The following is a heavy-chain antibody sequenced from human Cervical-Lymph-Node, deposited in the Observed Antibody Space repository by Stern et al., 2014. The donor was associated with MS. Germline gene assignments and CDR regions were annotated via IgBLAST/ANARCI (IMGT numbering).Heavy chain of an antibody. Sequence: QVQLVQSGAEVKKPGASVKVSCKASGYTFTGYHMHWVRQVPGQGLEWMGRISPNSGVTNYAQKFQGRVTMTRDTSINTAYMELSRLRSDDTAVFYCAVEDYDISGFYYFAYWGQGTLVTVSS. CDR2: ISPNSGVT. V-gene: IGHV1-2*06. J-gene: IGHJ4*02. CDR1: GYTFTGYH. D-gene: IGHD3-22*01. CDR3: AVEDYDISGFYYFAY.